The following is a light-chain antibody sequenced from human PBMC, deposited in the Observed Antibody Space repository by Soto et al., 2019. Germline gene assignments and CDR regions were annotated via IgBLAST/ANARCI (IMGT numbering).Light chain of an antibody. CDR1: SSEVGSYNL. CDR2: ESS. CDR3: CSYVGSSTLV. J-gene: IGLJ3*02. V-gene: IGLV2-23*01. Sequence: QSALTQPASVSGSPGQSITISCTGTSSEVGSYNLVSWYRQHPGKAPKLMIYESSQRPSGLSNRFSGSKSGNTASLTISGLQAEDEAYYYCCSYVGSSTLVFGGGTTLTVL.